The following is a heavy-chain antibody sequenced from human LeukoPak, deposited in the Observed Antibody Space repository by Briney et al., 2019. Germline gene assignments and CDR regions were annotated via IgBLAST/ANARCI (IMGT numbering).Heavy chain of an antibody. CDR1: GFTFSSYW. Sequence: GGSLRLSCAASGFTFSSYWMSWVRQAPGKGLEWVANIKEDGSEEYYVDSVRGRFTIFRDNAKNSLYLQMNSLRAEDTAVYYCASSAAAAAFDYWGQGTLVTVSS. J-gene: IGHJ4*02. D-gene: IGHD6-25*01. V-gene: IGHV3-7*01. CDR3: ASSAAAAAFDY. CDR2: IKEDGSEE.